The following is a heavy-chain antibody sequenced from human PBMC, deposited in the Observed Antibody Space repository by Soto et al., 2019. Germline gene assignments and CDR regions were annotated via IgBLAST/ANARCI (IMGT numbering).Heavy chain of an antibody. CDR3: ARTRSAWSDFHYYSLDV. Sequence: QVQLVESGGGVVQPGRSRRLSCAASGLTLNSYGMHWVRQGPGNGLGWVAFISYDSTKTYYADSVKGRFTISRDNSNSALYVQMNSLTGEDTAVYYCARTRSAWSDFHYYSLDVWGQGTTVTVSS. V-gene: IGHV3-30*03. CDR1: GLTLNSYG. D-gene: IGHD1-26*01. J-gene: IGHJ6*02. CDR2: ISYDSTKT.